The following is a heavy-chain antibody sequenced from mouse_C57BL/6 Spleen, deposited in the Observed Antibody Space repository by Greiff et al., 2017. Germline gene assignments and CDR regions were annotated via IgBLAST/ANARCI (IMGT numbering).Heavy chain of an antibody. CDR3: ARKDDYDVGDYFDY. D-gene: IGHD2-4*01. J-gene: IGHJ2*01. V-gene: IGHV1-55*01. Sequence: QVQLKQPGAELVKPGASVKMSCKASGYTFTSYWITWVKQRPGQGLEWIGDIYPGSGSTNYNEKFKSKATLTVDTSSSTAYLQLSSLTSEDSAVYYCARKDDYDVGDYFDYWGQGTTLTVSS. CDR1: GYTFTSYW. CDR2: IYPGSGST.